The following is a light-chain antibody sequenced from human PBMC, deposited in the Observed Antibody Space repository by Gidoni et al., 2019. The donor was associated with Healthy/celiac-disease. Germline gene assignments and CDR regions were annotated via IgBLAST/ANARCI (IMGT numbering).Light chain of an antibody. CDR3: QQYGSSRT. CDR1: QSVSSGY. Sequence: EIVLTQSPGTLSLSPGERATLSCRASQSVSSGYLAWYQQKPGQAPRLLIYGASSRATGSPDRFSGSGSGTDFTLTISRLEPEDLAGYYCQQYGSSRTFGQGTKVEIK. J-gene: IGKJ1*01. V-gene: IGKV3-20*01. CDR2: GAS.